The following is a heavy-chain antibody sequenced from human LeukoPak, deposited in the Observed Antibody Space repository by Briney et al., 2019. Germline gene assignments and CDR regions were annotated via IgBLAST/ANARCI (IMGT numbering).Heavy chain of an antibody. Sequence: GGSLRLSCAASGFTFSDYYMSWIRQAPGKGPEWVSYISSSGSTIYYADSVKGRFTISRDNAKNSLYLQMNSLRAEDTAVYYCARTHTDFWSGYYNWFDPWGQGTLVTVSS. V-gene: IGHV3-11*04. D-gene: IGHD3-3*01. CDR2: ISSSGSTI. J-gene: IGHJ5*02. CDR1: GFTFSDYY. CDR3: ARTHTDFWSGYYNWFDP.